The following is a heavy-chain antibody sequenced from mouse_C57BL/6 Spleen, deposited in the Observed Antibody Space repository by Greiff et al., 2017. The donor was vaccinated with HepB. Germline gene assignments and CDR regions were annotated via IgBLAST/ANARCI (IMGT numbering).Heavy chain of an antibody. J-gene: IGHJ4*01. V-gene: IGHV1-9*01. CDR2: IIPGSGST. CDR1: GYTFTGYW. D-gene: IGHD1-1*01. Sequence: QVQLQQSGAELMKPGASVKLSCKATGYTFTGYWIEWVQQRPGHGLEWIGEIIPGSGSTNYNEKFKGKATFTAATSSNTAYMQLRSLTTVDSAIYFCAKGATVVAPHYAMDYWGQGTSVTVSS. CDR3: AKGATVVAPHYAMDY.